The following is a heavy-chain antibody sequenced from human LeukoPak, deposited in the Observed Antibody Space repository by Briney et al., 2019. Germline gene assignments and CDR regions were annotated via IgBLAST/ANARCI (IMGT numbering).Heavy chain of an antibody. Sequence: PGGSLRLSCAASGFTFSSDWMHWVRQAPGKGLVWVSRINNDGSTTAYADSVKGRFTISRDNAKNTLFLQMNSLRAEDTAVYYCTRDSYSSGWGRGQGTLVTVSA. D-gene: IGHD6-19*01. CDR3: TRDSYSSGWG. CDR1: GFTFSSDW. CDR2: INNDGSTT. V-gene: IGHV3-74*01. J-gene: IGHJ4*02.